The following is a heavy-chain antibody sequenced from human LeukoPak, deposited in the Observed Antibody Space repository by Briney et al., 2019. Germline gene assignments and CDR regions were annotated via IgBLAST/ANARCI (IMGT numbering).Heavy chain of an antibody. CDR3: ARDRTGDADWYFDL. D-gene: IGHD4-17*01. CDR1: GGSISSYY. Sequence: SETLSLTCTVSGGSISSYYWSWIRQPPGKGLEWIGYIYYSGSTNYNPSLKSRVTISVDTSKNQFSLKLSSVTAADTAVYYCARDRTGDADWYFDLWGRGTLVTVSS. CDR2: IYYSGST. J-gene: IGHJ2*01. V-gene: IGHV4-59*01.